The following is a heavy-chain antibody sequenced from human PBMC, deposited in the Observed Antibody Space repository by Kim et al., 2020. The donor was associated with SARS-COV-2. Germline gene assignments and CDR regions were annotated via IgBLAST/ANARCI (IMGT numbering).Heavy chain of an antibody. Sequence: GGSLRLSCAASGFTFDDYAMHWVRQAPGKGLEWVSGISWNSGSIGYADSVKGRFTISRDNAKNSLYLQMNSLRAEDTALYYCAKEILAWAVAGMEGGYYFDYWGQGTLVTVSS. CDR2: ISWNSGSI. CDR1: GFTFDDYA. D-gene: IGHD6-19*01. V-gene: IGHV3-9*01. CDR3: AKEILAWAVAGMEGGYYFDY. J-gene: IGHJ4*02.